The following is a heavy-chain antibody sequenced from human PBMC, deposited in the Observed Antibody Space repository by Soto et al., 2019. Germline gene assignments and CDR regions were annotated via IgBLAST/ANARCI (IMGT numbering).Heavy chain of an antibody. Sequence: GGSLRLSCAASGFTFSSYWMSWVRQAPGKGLEWVANIKQDGSEKYYVDSVKGRFTISRDNAKNSLYLQMNSLGAEDTAVYYCARGIAAAGSQPFYYYYYYMDVWGKGTTVTVSS. CDR2: IKQDGSEK. CDR3: ARGIAAAGSQPFYYYYYYMDV. CDR1: GFTFSSYW. D-gene: IGHD6-13*01. J-gene: IGHJ6*03. V-gene: IGHV3-7*04.